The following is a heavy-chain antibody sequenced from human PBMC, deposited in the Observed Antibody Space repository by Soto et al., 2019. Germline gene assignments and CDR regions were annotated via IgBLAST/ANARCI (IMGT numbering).Heavy chain of an antibody. Sequence: EVQLLDSGGGLVQPGGSLRLSCAASGFTFTSYAMSWVRQAPGKGLEWVSTISGTGDTTYYADSVKGRFTISSDNSKSTVYLQTNCLRADDTAVYYCAKLQIYGVQRWFDPWGQGTLVTVSS. J-gene: IGHJ5*02. CDR1: GFTFTSYA. V-gene: IGHV3-23*01. CDR2: ISGTGDTT. CDR3: AKLQIYGVQRWFDP. D-gene: IGHD3-3*01.